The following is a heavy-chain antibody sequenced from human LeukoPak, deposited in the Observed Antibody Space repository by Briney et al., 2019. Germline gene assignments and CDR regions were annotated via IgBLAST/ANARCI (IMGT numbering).Heavy chain of an antibody. CDR2: INPDNGNT. D-gene: IGHD3-3*01. CDR1: GYSFTNHD. V-gene: IGHV1-3*03. Sequence: ASVKVSCKASGYSFTNHDMHWVRQAPGQRLEWMGYINPDNGNTKYSQEFQGRVAITRDTSASTAYMELSSLRSEDMAVYYCARGHYDFWTNYFDYWGQGTLVTVSS. CDR3: ARGHYDFWTNYFDY. J-gene: IGHJ4*02.